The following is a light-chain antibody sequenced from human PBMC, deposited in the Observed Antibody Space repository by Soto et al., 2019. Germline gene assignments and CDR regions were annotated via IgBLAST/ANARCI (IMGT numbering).Light chain of an antibody. CDR2: EVS. Sequence: QSALTQPASVSGSPGQSITISCTGTSSDVGGYNYVSWYQQHPGKAPKLMIYEVSNRPSGVSNRFSGSKSGNTASLTISGLQGEDEAEFYRSSYTSRRKGVFGGGTKLTVL. CDR3: SSYTSRRKGV. CDR1: SSDVGGYNY. V-gene: IGLV2-14*01. J-gene: IGLJ3*02.